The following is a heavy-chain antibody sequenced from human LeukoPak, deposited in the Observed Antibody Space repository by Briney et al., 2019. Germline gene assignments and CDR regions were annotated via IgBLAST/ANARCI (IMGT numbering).Heavy chain of an antibody. CDR3: ARDLAVTTYDY. V-gene: IGHV1-3*01. CDR2: INAGNGNT. J-gene: IGHJ4*02. CDR1: GYTFTSYA. Sequence: GASVKVSCKASGYTFTSYAMHWVRQAPGQRLEWMGWINAGNGNTKYSQKFQGRVTITRDTSASTAHMELSSLRSEDTAVYYCARDLAVTTYDYWGQGTLVTVSS. D-gene: IGHD4-17*01.